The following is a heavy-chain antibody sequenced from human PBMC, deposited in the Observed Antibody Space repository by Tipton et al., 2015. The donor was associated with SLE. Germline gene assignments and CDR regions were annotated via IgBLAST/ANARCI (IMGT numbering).Heavy chain of an antibody. CDR2: IRYDGSNK. Sequence: SLRLSCAASGFTFSSYGMHWVRQAPGKGLEWVAFIRYDGSNKYYADSVKGRFTISRDNSKNTLYLQMNSLRAEDTAVYYCAKEENWNYGVDYWGQGTLVTVSS. J-gene: IGHJ4*02. V-gene: IGHV3-30*02. D-gene: IGHD1-7*01. CDR1: GFTFSSYG. CDR3: AKEENWNYGVDY.